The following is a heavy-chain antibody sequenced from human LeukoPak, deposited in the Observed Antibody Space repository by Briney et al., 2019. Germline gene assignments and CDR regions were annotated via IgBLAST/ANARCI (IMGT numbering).Heavy chain of an antibody. CDR2: ISGSGGST. CDR1: GFTFSSYS. J-gene: IGHJ4*02. Sequence: GGSLRLSCAASGFTFSSYSMNWVRQAPGKGLEWVSAISGSGGSTYYADSVKGRFTISRDNSKNTLYLQMNSLRAEDTAVYYCAREGNYYDSSGYYSVDYWGQGTLVTVSS. CDR3: AREGNYYDSSGYYSVDY. V-gene: IGHV3-23*01. D-gene: IGHD3-22*01.